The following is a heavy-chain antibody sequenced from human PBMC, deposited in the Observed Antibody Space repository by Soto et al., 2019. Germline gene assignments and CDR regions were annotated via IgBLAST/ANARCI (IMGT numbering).Heavy chain of an antibody. J-gene: IGHJ6*02. CDR1: GSSVTSYW. CDR3: ALPSSWSPYGMDV. V-gene: IGHV5-10-1*01. D-gene: IGHD6-13*01. Sequence: KSLKVSFTSSGSSVTSYWISWVRQMPGKGLEWMGRIDPSDSYTNYSPSFQGHVTISADKSISTAYLQWSSLKASDTAMYYCALPSSWSPYGMDVWGQGTTV. CDR2: IDPSDSYT.